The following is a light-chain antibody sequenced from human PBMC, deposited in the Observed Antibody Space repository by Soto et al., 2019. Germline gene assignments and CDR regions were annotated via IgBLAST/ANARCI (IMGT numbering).Light chain of an antibody. J-gene: IGKJ1*01. CDR2: GAS. CDR3: QQYNNWPPT. Sequence: EIVMTQSPATLSVSPGERATLSCRASQSVSSNLAWYQQKPGQAPRLLIYGASTRATGIPARFSGSGSGTAFTLTISSLQSEDFAVYYCQQYNNWPPTFAQGTKVEIK. V-gene: IGKV3-15*01. CDR1: QSVSSN.